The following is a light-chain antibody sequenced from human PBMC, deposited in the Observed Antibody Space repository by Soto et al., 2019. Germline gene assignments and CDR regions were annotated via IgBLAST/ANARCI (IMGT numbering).Light chain of an antibody. CDR2: AAS. CDR3: QQSYSTPLT. J-gene: IGKJ4*01. Sequence: DIQMAQSPSSLSASVGDRVTITCRASQSISIYLNWYQQRPGQAPNLLLRAASTLQSGVPSRFSGSGSGTHFTLTISSLQPEDFATYYCQQSYSTPLTFGGGTKVDIK. V-gene: IGKV1-39*01. CDR1: QSISIY.